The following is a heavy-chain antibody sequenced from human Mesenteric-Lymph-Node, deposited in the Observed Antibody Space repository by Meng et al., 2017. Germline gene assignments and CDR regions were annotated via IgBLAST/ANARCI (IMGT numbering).Heavy chain of an antibody. CDR3: ARANSDFWSGYYGPITTYYFDY. D-gene: IGHD3-3*01. V-gene: IGHV1-18*01. CDR1: GYTFTSYA. Sequence: ASVKVSCKASGYTFTSYAMNWVRQAPGQGLEWMGWISAYNGNTNYAQKLQGRVTMTTDTSTSTAYMELRSLRSEDTAVYYCARANSDFWSGYYGPITTYYFDYWGQGTLVTVSS. CDR2: ISAYNGNT. J-gene: IGHJ4*02.